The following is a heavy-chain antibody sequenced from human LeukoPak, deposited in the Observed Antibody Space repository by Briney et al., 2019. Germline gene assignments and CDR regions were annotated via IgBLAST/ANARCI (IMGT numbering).Heavy chain of an antibody. V-gene: IGHV3-30*04. Sequence: GGSLRLSCAASGFTFSSYAMHWVRQAPGKGLEWVAVISYDGSNKYYADSVKGPFTISRDNSKNTLYLQMNSLRAEDTAVYYCARDPALYNWNYFDYWDQGTLVTVSS. J-gene: IGHJ4*02. CDR2: ISYDGSNK. CDR1: GFTFSSYA. D-gene: IGHD1-20*01. CDR3: ARDPALYNWNYFDY.